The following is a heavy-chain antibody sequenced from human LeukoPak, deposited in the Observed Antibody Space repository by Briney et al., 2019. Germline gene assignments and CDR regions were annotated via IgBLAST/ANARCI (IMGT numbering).Heavy chain of an antibody. CDR3: AKDYRRTTADDMGYYGMDV. J-gene: IGHJ6*02. V-gene: IGHV3-9*01. D-gene: IGHD1-1*01. Sequence: GGSLRLSCAASGFTFDDYAMHWVRQVPGRGLEWVAGVNWSGDSVGYADSVKGRFTISRDKAKTSLYLQMNSLKTEDTALYFCAKDYRRTTADDMGYYGMDVWGQGTTVTVSS. CDR2: VNWSGDSV. CDR1: GFTFDDYA.